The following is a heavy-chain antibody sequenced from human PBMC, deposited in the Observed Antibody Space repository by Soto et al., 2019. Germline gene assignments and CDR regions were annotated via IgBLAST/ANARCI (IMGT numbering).Heavy chain of an antibody. J-gene: IGHJ6*02. D-gene: IGHD2-15*01. CDR2: IISIFGTA. CDR1: GGTFSSYA. CDR3: DRPVTAAGYSYGMDV. Sequence: QVQLVQSGAEVKKPGSSVKVSCKASGGTFSSYAISWVRQAPGQGLEWMGGIISIFGTANYAQKFQGRVTITADESTSTAYMELSRLRSEDTAVYYCDRPVTAAGYSYGMDVWGQGSTVTVSS. V-gene: IGHV1-69*12.